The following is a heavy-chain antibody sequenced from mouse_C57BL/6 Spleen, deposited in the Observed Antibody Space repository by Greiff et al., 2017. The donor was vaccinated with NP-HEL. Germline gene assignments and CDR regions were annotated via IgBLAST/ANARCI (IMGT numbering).Heavy chain of an antibody. J-gene: IGHJ2*01. D-gene: IGHD2-5*01. CDR1: GYTFTSYW. Sequence: QVQLQQPGAELVRPGTSVKLSCKASGYTFTSYWMHWVKQRPGQGLEWIGVIDPSDSYTNYNQKFKGKATLTVDTSSSTAYMQLSSLTSEDSAVYYCARRGVYSNGDYWGQGTTLTVSS. V-gene: IGHV1-59*01. CDR2: IDPSDSYT. CDR3: ARRGVYSNGDY.